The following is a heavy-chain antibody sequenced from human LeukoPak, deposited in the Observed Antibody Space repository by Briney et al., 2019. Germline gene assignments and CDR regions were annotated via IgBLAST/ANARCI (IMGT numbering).Heavy chain of an antibody. CDR2: IYYSGST. CDR3: ARRPLDYYDSSGYDIR. Sequence: SETLSLTCTVSGGSISSSSYYWGWIRQPPGKGLEWIGSIYYSGSTYYNPSLESRVTISVDTSKNQFSLKLSSVTAADTAVYYCARRPLDYYDSSGYDIRWGQGTLVTVSS. D-gene: IGHD3-22*01. CDR1: GGSISSSSYY. V-gene: IGHV4-39*01. J-gene: IGHJ4*02.